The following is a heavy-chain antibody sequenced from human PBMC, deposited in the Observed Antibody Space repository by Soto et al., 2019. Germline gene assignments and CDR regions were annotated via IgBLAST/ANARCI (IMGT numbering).Heavy chain of an antibody. Sequence: SETLSLTCTVSGGSVSSSSYYWGWVRQPPGKGLEWIGSVYYSGSTYYNPSLESRVTISVDKSKNQFSLKLMSVTAADTAVYYCARGTPYSNFPYYYYYMDVWGKGTTVTVSS. CDR1: GGSVSSSSYY. V-gene: IGHV4-39*01. CDR3: ARGTPYSNFPYYYYYMDV. J-gene: IGHJ6*03. CDR2: VYYSGST. D-gene: IGHD4-4*01.